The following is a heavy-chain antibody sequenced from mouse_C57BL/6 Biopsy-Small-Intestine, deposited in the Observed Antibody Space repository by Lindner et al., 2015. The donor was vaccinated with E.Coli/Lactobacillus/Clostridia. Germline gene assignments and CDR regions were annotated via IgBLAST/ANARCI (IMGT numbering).Heavy chain of an antibody. Sequence: VQLQESGGGLVKPGGSLKLSCAASGFTFSDYGMHWVRQAPEKGLEWVAFISSGSSTICYADTVKGQFAVSRDNAKNTLFLQMTSLRSEDTAMYYCARDWYYFDYWGQGTTLSVSS. CDR3: ARDWYYFDY. J-gene: IGHJ2*01. CDR1: GFTFSDYG. CDR2: ISSGSSTI. V-gene: IGHV5-17*01. D-gene: IGHD4-1*01.